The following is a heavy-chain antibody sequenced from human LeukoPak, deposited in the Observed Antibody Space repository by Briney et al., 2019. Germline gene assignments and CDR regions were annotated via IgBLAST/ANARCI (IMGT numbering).Heavy chain of an antibody. J-gene: IGHJ4*02. CDR2: IYPGDSET. V-gene: IGHV5-51*01. CDR3: ARHVRAAPFDY. CDR1: GYRSTSYT. D-gene: IGHD2-15*01. Sequence: GEPLNISGKGPGYRSTSYTTGWVRQMPEKGLEWVGIIYPGDSETRFSPSLQGQVTISADKSINPAYLHWSSLKASDTSMYYCARHVRAAPFDYWGQGTLVTVSS.